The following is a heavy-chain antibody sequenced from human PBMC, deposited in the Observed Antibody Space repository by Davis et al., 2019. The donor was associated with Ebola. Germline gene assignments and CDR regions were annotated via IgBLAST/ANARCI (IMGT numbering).Heavy chain of an antibody. J-gene: IGHJ4*02. Sequence: PGGSLRLSCEASGFTFSSYSMNWVRQAPGKGLEWVSYISSSSNSIYYADSVKGRFTISRDNSKNTLYLQMNSLRAEDTAVYYCAKRGVEAPSSGRYIFDWWGQGILVIVSS. D-gene: IGHD3-10*01. CDR3: AKRGVEAPSSGRYIFDW. V-gene: IGHV3-48*01. CDR1: GFTFSSYS. CDR2: ISSSSNSI.